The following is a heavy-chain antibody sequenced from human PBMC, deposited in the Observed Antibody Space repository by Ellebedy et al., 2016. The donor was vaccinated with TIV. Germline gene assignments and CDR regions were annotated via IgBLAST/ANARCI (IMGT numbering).Heavy chain of an antibody. Sequence: MPSETLSLTCTVSGGSISSYYWSWIRQPPGKGLEWIGYIYYSGSTNYNPSLKSRVTISVDTSKNQFSLKLSSVTAADTAVYYCARLKFYYYDSSGYYLDCWGQGTLVTVSS. J-gene: IGHJ4*02. CDR2: IYYSGST. V-gene: IGHV4-59*08. CDR1: GGSISSYY. CDR3: ARLKFYYYDSSGYYLDC. D-gene: IGHD3-22*01.